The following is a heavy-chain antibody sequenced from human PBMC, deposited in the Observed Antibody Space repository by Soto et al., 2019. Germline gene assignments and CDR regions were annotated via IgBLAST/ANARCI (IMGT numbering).Heavy chain of an antibody. V-gene: IGHV3-23*01. Sequence: GSLRLPCSASGCTFSSYAMSWVRQAPGKGLEWVSAISGSGGSTYYADSVKGRFTISRDNSKNTLYLQMNSLRAEDTAVYYCAKDIKYYDILTGPYNWFDPWGQGTLVTVYS. J-gene: IGHJ5*02. D-gene: IGHD3-9*01. CDR2: ISGSGGST. CDR3: AKDIKYYDILTGPYNWFDP. CDR1: GCTFSSYA.